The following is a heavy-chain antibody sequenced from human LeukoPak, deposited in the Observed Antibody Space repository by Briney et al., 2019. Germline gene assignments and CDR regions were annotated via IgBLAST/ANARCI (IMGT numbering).Heavy chain of an antibody. CDR3: AKSGERGGPNWFDT. CDR2: LSGANGRT. J-gene: IGHJ5*02. V-gene: IGHV3-23*01. CDR1: GFTFGTFA. D-gene: IGHD4-23*01. Sequence: GGSLNLSCAASGFTFGTFAMNWVRQPPGKGLEWVSALSGANGRTYYADSVKGRFTSSRDASKNTLYLQMNSLRVDDTAVYYCAKSGERGGPNWFDTWGQGTLVTVSS.